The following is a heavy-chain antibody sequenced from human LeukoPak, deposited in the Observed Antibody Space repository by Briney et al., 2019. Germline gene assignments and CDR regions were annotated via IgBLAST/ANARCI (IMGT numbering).Heavy chain of an antibody. V-gene: IGHV1-2*02. J-gene: IGHJ4*02. CDR3: ASGYSGYDLNY. CDR1: DFRDYY. D-gene: IGHD5-12*01. CDR2: INPKSGDT. Sequence: ASVKVSCKTSDFRDYYMNWVRQAPEQGLEWLGWINPKSGDTDYAQKFQGRVTMTRDTSISTAYMELSGLKPDDTAIYFCASGYSGYDLNYWGQGTQVTVSS.